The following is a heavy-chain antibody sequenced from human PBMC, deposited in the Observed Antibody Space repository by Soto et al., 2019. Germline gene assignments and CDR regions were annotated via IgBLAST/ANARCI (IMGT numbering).Heavy chain of an antibody. CDR3: ARTLRGRNWFDP. D-gene: IGHD5-12*01. V-gene: IGHV1-8*01. J-gene: IGHJ5*02. Sequence: ASVKVSCTASGYTFTRYDINCVRQATGQGLEWMGWMNPNSGNTGYAQKFQGRVTMTRNTSISTAYMELSSLRSEDTAVYYCARTLRGRNWFDPWGQGTLVTVSS. CDR1: GYTFTRYD. CDR2: MNPNSGNT.